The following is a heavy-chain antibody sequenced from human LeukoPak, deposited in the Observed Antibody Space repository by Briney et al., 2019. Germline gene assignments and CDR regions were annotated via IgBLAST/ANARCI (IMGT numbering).Heavy chain of an antibody. CDR3: ARGGGGLAY. D-gene: IGHD2-15*01. Sequence: GASVKVSCKASGYSFTDYFIHWVRQAPGQGLEWMGWINPNSGGTNYAQKFQGRVTMTRDTSISTAYMELTSLTSDDTAVYFCARGGGGLAYWGPGTLGTVSS. J-gene: IGHJ4*02. CDR1: GYSFTDYF. CDR2: INPNSGGT. V-gene: IGHV1-2*02.